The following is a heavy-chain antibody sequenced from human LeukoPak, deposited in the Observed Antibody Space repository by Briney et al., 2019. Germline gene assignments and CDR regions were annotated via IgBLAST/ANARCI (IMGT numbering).Heavy chain of an antibody. V-gene: IGHV3-48*04. D-gene: IGHD3-16*01. J-gene: IGHJ3*02. Sequence: PGGSLRLSCAASGFTFSSYGMHWVRQAPGKGLEWVSSISSSSSTIYYADSVKGRFTISRDNAKNSLYLQMNSLRAEDTAVYYCARVGDYAAFDIWGQGTMVTVPS. CDR3: ARVGDYAAFDI. CDR1: GFTFSSYG. CDR2: ISSSSSTI.